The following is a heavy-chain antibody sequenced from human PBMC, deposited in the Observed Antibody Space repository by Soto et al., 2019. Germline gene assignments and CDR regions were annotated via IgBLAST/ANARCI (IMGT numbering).Heavy chain of an antibody. Sequence: PSETLSLTCAVSGSSISSGYYWGWLRQPPGKGLEGIGSIYHGGSTYYNPSLNSRVTLSIDMTNNHVTLILNSVTAADTAVYYCARVGPWVPYYYDSSPYTFENWFDPWGQGTLVTVSS. V-gene: IGHV4-38-2*01. D-gene: IGHD3-22*01. CDR3: ARVGPWVPYYYDSSPYTFENWFDP. CDR2: IYHGGST. J-gene: IGHJ5*02. CDR1: GSSISSGYY.